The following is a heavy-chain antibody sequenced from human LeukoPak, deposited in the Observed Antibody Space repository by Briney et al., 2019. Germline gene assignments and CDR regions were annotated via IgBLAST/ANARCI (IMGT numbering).Heavy chain of an antibody. CDR1: GYSISSGYY. V-gene: IGHV4-38-2*02. Sequence: SETLSLTCTVSGYSISSGYYWGWIRQPPGKGLEWIGSIYHSGSTNYNPSLKSRVTISVDTSKNQFSLKLSSVTAADTAVYYCARGPYSTSTIDYWGQGTLVTVSS. J-gene: IGHJ4*02. CDR2: IYHSGST. D-gene: IGHD2-2*01. CDR3: ARGPYSTSTIDY.